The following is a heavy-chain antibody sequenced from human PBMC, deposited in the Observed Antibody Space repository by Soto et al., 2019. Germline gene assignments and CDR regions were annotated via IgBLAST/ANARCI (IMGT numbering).Heavy chain of an antibody. V-gene: IGHV4-34*01. J-gene: IGHJ4*02. D-gene: IGHD6-6*01. CDR1: GGSFSGYY. CDR3: ARGVNRGSSSSVLGY. Sequence: SETLSLTCAVYGGSFSGYYWSWIRQPPGKGLEWIGEINHSGSTNYNPSLKSRVTISVDTSKNQFSLKLSSVTAADTAVYYCARGVNRGSSSSVLGYWGQGTLVTVSS. CDR2: INHSGST.